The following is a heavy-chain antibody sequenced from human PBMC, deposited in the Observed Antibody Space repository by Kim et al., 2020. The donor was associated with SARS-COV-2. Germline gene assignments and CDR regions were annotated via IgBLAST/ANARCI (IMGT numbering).Heavy chain of an antibody. J-gene: IGHJ5*02. CDR2: INPDNGNT. V-gene: IGHV1-18*01. CDR1: GYNFNIYG. Sequence: ASVKVSCKASGYNFNIYGIAWVRQAPGQGLEWMGWINPDNGNTNYAQRFQGRVIMTTDTSTRTAYMELRRLRSDDTAVYYCARDDNTWRHDLFDPWGQGTLVTVTS. CDR3: ARDDNTWRHDLFDP. D-gene: IGHD5-18*01.